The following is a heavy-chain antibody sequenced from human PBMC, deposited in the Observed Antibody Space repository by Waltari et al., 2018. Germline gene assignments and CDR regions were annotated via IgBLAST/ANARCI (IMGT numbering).Heavy chain of an antibody. CDR1: GFTLYTYT. D-gene: IGHD6-13*01. V-gene: IGHV3-21*02. CDR2: IRSTSSDI. J-gene: IGHJ6*02. Sequence: EVQLVESGGGLVKPGGSLSLSCAASGFTLYTYTMNWVRQAPGKGQGWVSSIRSTSSDIYYADSVKGRFTISRDNAKSSLYLQLNSLRAEDTAVYYCAGGYSSYYGMDVWGQGTTVTVSS. CDR3: AGGYSSYYGMDV.